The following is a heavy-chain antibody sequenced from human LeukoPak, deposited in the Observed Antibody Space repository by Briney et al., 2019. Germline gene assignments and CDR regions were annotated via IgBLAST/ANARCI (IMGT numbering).Heavy chain of an antibody. V-gene: IGHV3-15*01. CDR3: ARDKWVT. J-gene: IGHJ4*02. Sequence: PGGSLRLSCAASGFTFSNAWMSWVRQAPGKGLEWVGRIKSKTDGGTTDYAAPVKGRFTISRDDSKNSLYLQMNSLRAEDTAVYYCARDKWVTWGQGTLVTVSS. D-gene: IGHD5-18*01. CDR2: IKSKTDGGTT. CDR1: GFTFSNAW.